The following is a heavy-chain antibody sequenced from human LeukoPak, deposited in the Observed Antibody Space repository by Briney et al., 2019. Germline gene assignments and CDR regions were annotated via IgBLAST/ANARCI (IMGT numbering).Heavy chain of an antibody. J-gene: IGHJ4*02. V-gene: IGHV4-59*08. CDR2: IYYSGST. Sequence: SETLSLTCAAYGGSFSGYYWSWIWQPPGKGLEWIGYIYYSGSTNYNPSLKSRVTISVDTSKNQFSLKLSSVTAADTAVYYCARHDGHGDYAHFDYWGQGTLVTVSS. D-gene: IGHD4-17*01. CDR3: ARHDGHGDYAHFDY. CDR1: GGSFSGYY.